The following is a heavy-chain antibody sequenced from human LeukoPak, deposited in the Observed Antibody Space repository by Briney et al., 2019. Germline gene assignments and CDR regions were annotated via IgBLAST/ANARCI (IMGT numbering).Heavy chain of an antibody. Sequence: SETLSLTCAVYGGSFSGYYWSWIRQPPGKGLEWIGEINHSGSTNYNPSLKSRVTISVDTSKNQFSLRLSSVTAADTAVYYCARVTGYMTEDFFDYWGQGTLVTVSS. CDR1: GGSFSGYY. J-gene: IGHJ4*02. D-gene: IGHD6-13*01. V-gene: IGHV4-34*01. CDR2: INHSGST. CDR3: ARVTGYMTEDFFDY.